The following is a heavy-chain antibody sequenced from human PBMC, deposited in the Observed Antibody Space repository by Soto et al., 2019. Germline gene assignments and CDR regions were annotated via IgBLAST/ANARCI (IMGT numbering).Heavy chain of an antibody. Sequence: GASVKVSCKASGGTFSSYAISWVRQAPGQGLEWMGVIIPIFGTANYAQKFQGRVTITAGAAYMELSSLSSEDTAVYYCARAVAVPADFDYWGQGTLVTVSS. CDR2: IIPIFGTA. J-gene: IGHJ4*02. CDR1: GGTFSSYA. CDR3: ARAVAVPADFDY. D-gene: IGHD6-19*01. V-gene: IGHV1-69*13.